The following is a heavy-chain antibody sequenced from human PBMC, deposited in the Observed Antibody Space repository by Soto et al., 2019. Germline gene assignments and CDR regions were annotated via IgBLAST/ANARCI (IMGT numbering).Heavy chain of an antibody. V-gene: IGHV5-51*01. CDR3: ARLGYDFWSGYPTYFDY. CDR1: GYSFTSYW. Sequence: GESLKISCKGSGYSFTSYWIGWVRQMPGKGLEWMGIIYPGDSDTRYSPSFQGQVTISADKSISTAYLQWSSLKASDTAMYYCARLGYDFWSGYPTYFDYWGQGTLVTVSS. CDR2: IYPGDSDT. D-gene: IGHD3-3*01. J-gene: IGHJ4*02.